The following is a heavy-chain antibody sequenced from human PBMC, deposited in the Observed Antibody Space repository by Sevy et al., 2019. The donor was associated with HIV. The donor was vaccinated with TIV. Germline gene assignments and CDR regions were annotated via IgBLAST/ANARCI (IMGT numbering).Heavy chain of an antibody. CDR3: ARPEGLQLNYAMDV. D-gene: IGHD3-3*01. CDR2: IYYTGST. V-gene: IGHV4-39*01. J-gene: IGHJ6*02. CDR1: GGSISSSSYY. Sequence: SETLSLTCTVSGGSISSSSYYWSWIRQPPGKGLEWIGSIYYTGSTYYKPSLKSRVTISKDTSKNQFSLKLTSVTAADTAVYYCARPEGLQLNYAMDVWGQGTTVTVSS.